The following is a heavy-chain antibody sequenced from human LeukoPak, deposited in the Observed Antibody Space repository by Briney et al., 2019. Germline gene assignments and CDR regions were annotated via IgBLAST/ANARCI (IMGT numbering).Heavy chain of an antibody. D-gene: IGHD5-18*01. CDR3: AREVDTAMVLGVGTFGY. Sequence: GASVKVSCKASGYTFTSYGISWVRQAPGQGLEWMGWISAYNGNTNYAQKLQGRVTMTTDTSTSTAYMELRSLRSDDTAVYYCAREVDTAMVLGVGTFGYWGQGTLVTVSS. J-gene: IGHJ4*02. V-gene: IGHV1-18*01. CDR1: GYTFTSYG. CDR2: ISAYNGNT.